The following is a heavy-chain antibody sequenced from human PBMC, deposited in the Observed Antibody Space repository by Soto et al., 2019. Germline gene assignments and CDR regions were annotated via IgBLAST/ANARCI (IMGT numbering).Heavy chain of an antibody. CDR2: ISTTSTYI. CDR1: GCIFSGYS. J-gene: IGHJ4*02. V-gene: IGHV3-21*01. CDR3: ARGGIVGTTDFFDY. Sequence: PGGSLRLSCAGSGCIFSGYSMNWVRQAPGKGLEWVSSISTTSTYIYYADSVKGRFTVSRDNAKNSLYLQMTGLRPEDTAMYYCARGGIVGTTDFFDYWGQGTLVTVSS. D-gene: IGHD1-26*01.